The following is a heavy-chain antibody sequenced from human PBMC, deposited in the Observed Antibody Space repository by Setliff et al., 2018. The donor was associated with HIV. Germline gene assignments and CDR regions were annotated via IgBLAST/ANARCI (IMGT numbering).Heavy chain of an antibody. CDR3: ARVRNHLAVSPWYSYMDV. V-gene: IGHV1-18*01. Sequence: ASVKVSCKASGYTFATYGISWVRQAPGQGLEWMGWISPYNGNTNYAPKVQGRVTMTTGTSTSTAYMELRSLRSDDTALYYCARVRNHLAVSPWYSYMDVWGKGTTVTVSS. D-gene: IGHD6-19*01. CDR1: GYTFATYG. J-gene: IGHJ6*03. CDR2: ISPYNGNT.